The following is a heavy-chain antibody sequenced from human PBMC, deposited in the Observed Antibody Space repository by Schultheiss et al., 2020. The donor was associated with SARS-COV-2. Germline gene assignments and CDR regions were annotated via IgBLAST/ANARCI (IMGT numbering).Heavy chain of an antibody. D-gene: IGHD3-3*01. CDR3: ARDRLEWLSYYGMDV. Sequence: GGSLRLSCAASGFTFSSYWMHWVRQAPGKGLVWVSRINSDGSSTSYADSVKGRFTMSRDNSKNTLYLQMNSLRAEDTAVYYCARDRLEWLSYYGMDVWGQGTTVTVSS. CDR2: INSDGSST. V-gene: IGHV3-74*01. J-gene: IGHJ6*02. CDR1: GFTFSSYW.